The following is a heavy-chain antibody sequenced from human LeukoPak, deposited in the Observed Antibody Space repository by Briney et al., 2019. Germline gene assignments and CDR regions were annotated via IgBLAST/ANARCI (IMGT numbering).Heavy chain of an antibody. Sequence: GRSLRLSCAASGFTFRNYGMHWVRQAPGKGLEWVAVIWSDGSTKYYAEPVQGRFTISRDTSKNRLYLQLNSLRVEDTAVFYCARDTSSSWYYFDHWGQGTLVTVSS. D-gene: IGHD6-13*01. V-gene: IGHV3-33*01. CDR2: IWSDGSTK. J-gene: IGHJ4*02. CDR1: GFTFRNYG. CDR3: ARDTSSSWYYFDH.